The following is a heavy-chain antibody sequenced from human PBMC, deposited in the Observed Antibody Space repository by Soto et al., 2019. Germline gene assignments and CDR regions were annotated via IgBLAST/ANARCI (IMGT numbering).Heavy chain of an antibody. Sequence: GASVKVCCKASGYTFTSYCISWVRQAPGQGLEWMGWISAYNGNTNYAQKLQGRVTMTTDTSTSTAYMELRSLRSEDTAVYYCASLPYSSSPSDAFDIWGQGTMVTVSS. D-gene: IGHD6-13*01. CDR2: ISAYNGNT. CDR3: ASLPYSSSPSDAFDI. J-gene: IGHJ3*02. V-gene: IGHV1-18*01. CDR1: GYTFTSYC.